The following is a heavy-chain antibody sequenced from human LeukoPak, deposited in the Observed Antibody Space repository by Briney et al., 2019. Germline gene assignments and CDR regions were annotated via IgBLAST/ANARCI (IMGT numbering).Heavy chain of an antibody. D-gene: IGHD5-18*01. CDR3: ARGDNTAMVFGY. CDR1: GGTFSSYA. CDR2: IIPIFGTA. V-gene: IGHV1-69*13. Sequence: GASVKVSCKASGGTFSSYAISWVRQAPGQGLEWMGGIIPIFGTANYAQKFQGRVTITADESTSTAYMELSSLRSEDTAVYYCARGDNTAMVFGYWGQGTLVTVSS. J-gene: IGHJ4*02.